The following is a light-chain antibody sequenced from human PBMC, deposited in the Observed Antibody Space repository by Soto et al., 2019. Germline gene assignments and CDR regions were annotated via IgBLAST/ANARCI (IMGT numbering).Light chain of an antibody. CDR3: QQYDNLPWT. Sequence: DIQMTQSPSSLSASLGDRVTITCQASQDVSKYLDWYQQKPGKAPKLLIYDASNLETGVPSRFSGSGSGTDFTFTISSLQPEDIATYYCQQYDNLPWTFGQGTKVDIK. CDR2: DAS. V-gene: IGKV1-33*01. J-gene: IGKJ1*01. CDR1: QDVSKY.